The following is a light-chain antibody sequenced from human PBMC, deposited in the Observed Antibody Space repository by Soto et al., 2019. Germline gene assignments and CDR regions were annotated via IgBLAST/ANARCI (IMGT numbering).Light chain of an antibody. CDR1: SSDVGGYNY. CDR3: SSYSSSSTLV. Sequence: QSALTQPASVSGSPGQSITISCTGSSSDVGGYNYVSCYQQRPAKAPKLMIYEVSNRPSGVSNRFSSSTSGNTASLTISGLQAEDEADYYCSSYSSSSTLVFGGGTKLTVL. J-gene: IGLJ2*01. V-gene: IGLV2-14*01. CDR2: EVS.